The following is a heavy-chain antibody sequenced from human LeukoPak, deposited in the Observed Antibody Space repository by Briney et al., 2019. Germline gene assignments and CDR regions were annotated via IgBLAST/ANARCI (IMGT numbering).Heavy chain of an antibody. CDR2: INHSGGT. D-gene: IGHD3-10*01. Sequence: SETLSLTCAVYGGSFSGYYWSWIRQPPGKGLEWIGEINHSGGTNYNPSLRSQVTILVDTSNNQFSLKLSSVTAADTAVYYCARGPQYYGSGTYYARGSIDYWGQGTLVTVSS. J-gene: IGHJ4*02. V-gene: IGHV4-34*01. CDR1: GGSFSGYY. CDR3: ARGPQYYGSGTYYARGSIDY.